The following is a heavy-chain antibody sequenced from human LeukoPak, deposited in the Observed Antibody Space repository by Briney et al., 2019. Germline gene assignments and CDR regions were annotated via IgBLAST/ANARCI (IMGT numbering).Heavy chain of an antibody. CDR1: GYTFTGYY. CDR2: FDPEDGET. CDR3: ATDLKDGDY. Sequence: ASVKVSCKASGYTFTGYYMHWVRQAPGKGLEWMGGFDPEDGETIYAQKFQGRVTMTEDTSTDTAYMELSSLRSEDTAVYYCATDLKDGDYWGQGTLVTVSS. D-gene: IGHD3-9*01. V-gene: IGHV1-24*01. J-gene: IGHJ4*02.